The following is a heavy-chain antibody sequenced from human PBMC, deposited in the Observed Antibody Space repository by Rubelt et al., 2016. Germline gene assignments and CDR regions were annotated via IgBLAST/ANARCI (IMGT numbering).Heavy chain of an antibody. V-gene: IGHV4-59*08. D-gene: IGHD3-3*01. CDR2: IYYTGGP. CDR1: GGSISSYY. Sequence: QVQLQESGPGLVKPSETLSLTCTVSGGSISSYYWSWIRQPPGKGLQWIGYIYYTGGPNYSPSLKSRVSISIDTSKNQFARNLTSVTAADTAVYYCASHFDFWSAIDNWGRGTLVTVSS. J-gene: IGHJ4*02. CDR3: ASHFDFWSAIDN.